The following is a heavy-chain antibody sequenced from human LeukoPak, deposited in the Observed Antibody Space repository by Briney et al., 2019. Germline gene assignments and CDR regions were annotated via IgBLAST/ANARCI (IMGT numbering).Heavy chain of an antibody. D-gene: IGHD4-17*01. Sequence: PGESLKISCAASGFTFSNYPMHWVRQAPGKGLEWVAVIPYDGSNNYYSDSVKGRFTISRDNSKNTLYLQMNSLRPEDTAVYYCARSEGTTVTMFDYWGQGTLVTVSS. CDR2: IPYDGSNN. CDR1: GFTFSNYP. J-gene: IGHJ4*02. V-gene: IGHV3-30-3*01. CDR3: ARSEGTTVTMFDY.